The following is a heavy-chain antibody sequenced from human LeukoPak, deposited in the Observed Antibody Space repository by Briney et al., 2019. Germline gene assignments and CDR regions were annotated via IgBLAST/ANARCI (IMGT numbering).Heavy chain of an antibody. Sequence: PSETLSLTCAVYGGSFSGYYWSWIRQPAGKGLEWIGRIYTSGSTNYNPSLKSRVTISVDTSKNQFSLKLSSVTAADTAVYYCAKDSGYDSFDYWGQGTLVTVSS. J-gene: IGHJ4*02. V-gene: IGHV4-59*10. CDR2: IYTSGST. CDR1: GGSFSGYY. CDR3: AKDSGYDSFDY. D-gene: IGHD5-12*01.